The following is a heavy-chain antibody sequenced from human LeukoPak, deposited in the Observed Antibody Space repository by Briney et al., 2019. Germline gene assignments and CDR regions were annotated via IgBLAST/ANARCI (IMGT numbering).Heavy chain of an antibody. J-gene: IGHJ5*02. CDR1: GYTFTSYG. CDR2: MSTYNGNT. V-gene: IGHV1-18*01. CDR3: AREGSDTAHYNWFDP. Sequence: ASVEVSCKASGYTFTSYGLSWVRQAPGQGLEWVGWMSTYNGNTKYTQKLQGRVTMTTDTSTNTAYMELRNLRSDDTAVYYCAREGSDTAHYNWFDPWGQGTLVTVSS. D-gene: IGHD5-18*01.